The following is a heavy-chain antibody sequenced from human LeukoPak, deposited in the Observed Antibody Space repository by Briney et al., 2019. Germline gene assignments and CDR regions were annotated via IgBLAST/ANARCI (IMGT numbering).Heavy chain of an antibody. CDR3: ARNQRTYDAFDI. D-gene: IGHD1-14*01. CDR1: GGSISSYY. J-gene: IGHJ3*02. V-gene: IGHV4-59*01. Sequence: SETLSLTCTVSGGSISSYYWSWIRQPPGKGLEWIGYIYYGGSTNYNPSLKSRVTISVDTSKNQFSLKLSSVTAADTAVYYCARNQRTYDAFDIWGQGTMVTVSS. CDR2: IYYGGST.